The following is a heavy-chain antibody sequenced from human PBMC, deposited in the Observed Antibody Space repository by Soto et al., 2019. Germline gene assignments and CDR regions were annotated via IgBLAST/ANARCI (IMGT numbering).Heavy chain of an antibody. D-gene: IGHD3-22*01. CDR1: GYTFTGYY. CDR2: INPNSGGT. V-gene: IGHV1-2*02. CDR3: ARDVSMIVVVTPRWYFDL. Sequence: GASVKVSCKASGYTFTGYYMHWVRHAPGQGLEWMGWINPNSGGTNYAQKLQGRVTMTRDTSISTAYMELSRLRSDDTAVYYCARDVSMIVVVTPRWYFDLWGRGTLVTVSS. J-gene: IGHJ2*01.